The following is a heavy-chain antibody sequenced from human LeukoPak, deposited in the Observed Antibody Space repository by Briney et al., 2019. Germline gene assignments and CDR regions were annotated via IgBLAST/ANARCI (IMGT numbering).Heavy chain of an antibody. CDR2: INNDGSTT. D-gene: IGHD3-22*01. Sequence: PGGSLRLSCAASGFAFSSYWMHWVRQAPGKGLVWVSHINNDGSTTSYADSVKGRFTISRDNSKNTLYLQMNSLRAEDTAVYYCAKGYYFDSSGYLNIEYWGQGTLVTVSS. J-gene: IGHJ4*02. CDR3: AKGYYFDSSGYLNIEY. CDR1: GFAFSSYW. V-gene: IGHV3-74*01.